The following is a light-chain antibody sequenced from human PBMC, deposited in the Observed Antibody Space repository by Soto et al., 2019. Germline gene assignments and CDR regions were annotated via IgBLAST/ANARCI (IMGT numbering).Light chain of an antibody. CDR1: QSISAY. Sequence: IQLTQYPSTLSESVGDRVSITCRDSQSISAYLAWYQQKPGKAPKLLIYKASSLGSGVPSRFSGSGSGTDFTLTISSLQPDDSATYYCQHYNTYTWTFGLGTKVDI. J-gene: IGKJ1*01. V-gene: IGKV1-5*03. CDR3: QHYNTYTWT. CDR2: KAS.